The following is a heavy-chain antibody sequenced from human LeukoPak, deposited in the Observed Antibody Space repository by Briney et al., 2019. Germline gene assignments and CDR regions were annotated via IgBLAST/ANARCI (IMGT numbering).Heavy chain of an antibody. D-gene: IGHD1-1*01. CDR1: GFTFSSYG. Sequence: PGGSLRLSCAASGFTFSSYGMHWVRQAPGKGLEWVAFIRYDGSNKYYADSVKGRFTISRDNSKNTLYLQMSSLRAEDTAVYYCARGGSGNWNAPFDYWGQGTLVTVSS. V-gene: IGHV3-30*02. CDR2: IRYDGSNK. J-gene: IGHJ4*02. CDR3: ARGGSGNWNAPFDY.